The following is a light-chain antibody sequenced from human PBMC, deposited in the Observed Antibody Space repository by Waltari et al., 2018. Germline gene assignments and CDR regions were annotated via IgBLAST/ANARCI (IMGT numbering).Light chain of an antibody. CDR1: SSDVGGYNY. Sequence: QSALTQPASVSGSPGPSITISCTATSSDVGGYNYVPWYQQHPSKAPKLMIYDVSNRPSGVSNRFSGSKSGNTASLTISGLQAEDEADYYCSSYTSSTVVFGGGTKLTVL. J-gene: IGLJ2*01. V-gene: IGLV2-14*03. CDR3: SSYTSSTVV. CDR2: DVS.